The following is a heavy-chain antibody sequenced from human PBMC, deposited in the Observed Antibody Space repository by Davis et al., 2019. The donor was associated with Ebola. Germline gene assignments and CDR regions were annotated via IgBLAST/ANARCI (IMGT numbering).Heavy chain of an antibody. Sequence: SVKVSCKASGGTFSSSAISWVRQAPGQGLEWMGGIIPIFGTANYAQKFQGRVTITADESTSTAYMELSRLRSDDTAVYYCARDLHSYSGSDWGQGTLVTVSS. CDR3: ARDLHSYSGSD. V-gene: IGHV1-69*13. CDR1: GGTFSSSA. J-gene: IGHJ4*02. CDR2: IIPIFGTA. D-gene: IGHD1-26*01.